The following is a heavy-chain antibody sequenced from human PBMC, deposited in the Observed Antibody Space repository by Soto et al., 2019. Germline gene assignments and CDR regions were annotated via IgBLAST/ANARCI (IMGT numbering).Heavy chain of an antibody. CDR1: GFTFDDYA. D-gene: IGHD6-19*01. V-gene: IGHV3-9*01. CDR2: ISWNSGSI. Sequence: EVQLVESGGGLVQPGRSLRLSCAASGFTFDDYAMHWVRQAPGKGLEWVSGISWNSGSIGYADSVKGRFTISRDNAKNSLYLQMNSLRAVDTALYYCAKDIGSGWPPGAFHIWGQGTMVTVSS. CDR3: AKDIGSGWPPGAFHI. J-gene: IGHJ3*02.